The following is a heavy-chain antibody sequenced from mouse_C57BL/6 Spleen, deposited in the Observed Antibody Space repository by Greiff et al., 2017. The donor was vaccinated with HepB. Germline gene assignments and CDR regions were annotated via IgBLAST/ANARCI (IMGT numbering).Heavy chain of an antibody. CDR2: ISYDGSN. CDR1: GYSITSGYY. V-gene: IGHV3-6*01. CDR3: ARAVSYFDV. Sequence: EVKVEESGPGLVKPSQSLSLTCSVTGYSITSGYYWNWIRQFPGNKLEWMGYISYDGSNNYNPSLKNRISITRDTSKNQFFLKLNSVTTEDTATYYCARAVSYFDVWGTGTTVTVSS. J-gene: IGHJ1*03.